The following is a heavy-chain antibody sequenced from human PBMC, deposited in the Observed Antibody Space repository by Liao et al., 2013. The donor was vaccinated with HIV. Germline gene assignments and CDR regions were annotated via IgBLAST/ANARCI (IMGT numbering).Heavy chain of an antibody. CDR3: ARDLQYRYYDREHAFHI. J-gene: IGHJ3*02. D-gene: IGHD3-22*01. Sequence: QVQLQESGPGLVKPSETLSLTCTVSGGSISSYYWSWIRQPAGKGLEWIGRIYTSGSTNYNPSLKSRVTISVDTSKNQFSLKLSSVTAADTAVYYCARDLQYRYYDREHAFHIWGQGTMVTVSS. CDR2: IYTSGST. V-gene: IGHV4-4*07. CDR1: GGSISSYY.